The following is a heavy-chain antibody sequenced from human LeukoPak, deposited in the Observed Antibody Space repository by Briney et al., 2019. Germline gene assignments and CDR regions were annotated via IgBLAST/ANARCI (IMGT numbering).Heavy chain of an antibody. CDR1: GSIFTSYW. CDR3: ARRPCSSISCFFDY. D-gene: IGHD2-2*01. V-gene: IGHV5-51*01. J-gene: IGHJ4*02. CDR2: IFPGDSDT. Sequence: GASLQISCECSGSIFTSYWIGWGRQLPGKGLEGVGIIFPGDSDTRYSPSFQGQVTISADKSISASYLQWSSLKASDTAMYFCARRPCSSISCFFDYWGQGTLVTVSS.